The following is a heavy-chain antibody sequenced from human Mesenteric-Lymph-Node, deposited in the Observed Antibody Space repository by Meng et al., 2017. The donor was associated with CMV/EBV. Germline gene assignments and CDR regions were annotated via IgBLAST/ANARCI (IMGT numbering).Heavy chain of an antibody. CDR1: FSSYA. D-gene: IGHD3-9*01. CDR2: VSGSGGNT. Sequence: FSSYAMSWVRQAPGKGLEWVSTVSGSGGNTYYADSVKGRFTISRDNSKNTLYLQMNSLRAEDTAVYYCAKPRASYDILTGYTNYFDYWGQGTLVTVSS. J-gene: IGHJ4*02. V-gene: IGHV3-23*01. CDR3: AKPRASYDILTGYTNYFDY.